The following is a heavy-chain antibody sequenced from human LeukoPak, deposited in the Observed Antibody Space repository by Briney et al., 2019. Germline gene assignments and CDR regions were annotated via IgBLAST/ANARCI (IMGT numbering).Heavy chain of an antibody. V-gene: IGHV4-39*07. D-gene: IGHD3-9*01. CDR2: IYYSGST. J-gene: IGHJ4*02. Sequence: NPSETLSLTCTVSGGSISSSSYYWGWIRQPPGKGLEWIGSIYYSGSTYYNPSLKSRVTISVDTSKNQFSLKLSSVTAADTAVYYCARVKILTGYQYDYWGQGTLVTVSS. CDR1: GGSISSSSYY. CDR3: ARVKILTGYQYDY.